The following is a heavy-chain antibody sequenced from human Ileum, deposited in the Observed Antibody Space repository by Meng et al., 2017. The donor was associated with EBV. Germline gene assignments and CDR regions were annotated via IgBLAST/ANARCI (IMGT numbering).Heavy chain of an antibody. CDR2: IYYSGST. V-gene: IGHV4-28*01. D-gene: IGHD3-22*01. CDR1: GYSIISTNW. CDR3: ARNVPGTSAYYD. J-gene: IGHJ4*02. Sequence: QVQLQEAGPGLVKPSDTLSLPCAVSGYSIISTNWWGWIRQPPGKGLEWIGYIYYSGSTPYNPSLKSRVTMSVDTSKNQFSLNLNSVTAVDTAVYYCARNVPGTSAYYDWGQGTLVTVSS.